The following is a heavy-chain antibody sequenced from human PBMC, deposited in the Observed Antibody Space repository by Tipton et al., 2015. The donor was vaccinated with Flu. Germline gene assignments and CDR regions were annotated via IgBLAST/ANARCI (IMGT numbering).Heavy chain of an antibody. CDR1: GGSISSYY. V-gene: IGHV4-38-2*02. CDR2: IYHSGST. J-gene: IGHJ4*02. D-gene: IGHD2-8*01. CDR3: ARGVGGYCTNGVCGDW. Sequence: TLSLTCTVSGGSISSYYWSWIRQPPGKGLEWIGSIYHSGSTYYNPSLKSRVTISVDTSKNQFSLKLSSVTAADTAVYYCARGVGGYCTNGVCGDWWGQGTLVTVSS.